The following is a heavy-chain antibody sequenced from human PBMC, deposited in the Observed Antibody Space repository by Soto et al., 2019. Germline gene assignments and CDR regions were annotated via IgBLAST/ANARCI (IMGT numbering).Heavy chain of an antibody. CDR2: ISGSGGST. Sequence: RKGLEWVSAISGSGGSTYYADSVKGRFTISRDNSKNTLYLQMNSLRAEDTAVYYCAKGEDYFRSGADYYYYYYGMAFW. V-gene: IGHV3-23*01. CDR3: AKGEDYFRSGADYYYYYYGMAF. D-gene: IGHD3-10*01. J-gene: IGHJ6*01.